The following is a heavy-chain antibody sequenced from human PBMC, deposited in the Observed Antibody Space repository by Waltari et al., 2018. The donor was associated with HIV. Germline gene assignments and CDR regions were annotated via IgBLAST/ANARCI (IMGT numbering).Heavy chain of an antibody. V-gene: IGHV3-48*03. Sequence: EVQVVESGGGLVQPGGSLRLSCDASGFTSSSYELNWVRQAPGKGLEWVSYISSSGSTIYFADSVKGRFTMSRDNAKNSLYLRMNSLRAEDTAVYYCARAFMIRGTGAFDIWGQGTMVTVSS. J-gene: IGHJ3*02. CDR3: ARAFMIRGTGAFDI. CDR1: GFTSSSYE. D-gene: IGHD3-10*01. CDR2: ISSSGSTI.